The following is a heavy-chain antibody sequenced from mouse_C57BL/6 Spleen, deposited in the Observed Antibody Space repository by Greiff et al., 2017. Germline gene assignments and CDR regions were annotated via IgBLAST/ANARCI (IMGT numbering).Heavy chain of an antibody. CDR2: ISDGGSYT. CDR1: GFTFSSYA. D-gene: IGHD2-3*01. J-gene: IGHJ3*01. V-gene: IGHV5-4*01. Sequence: EVQVVESGGGLVKPGGSLKLSCAASGFTFSSYAMSWVRQTPEKRLEWVATISDGGSYTYYPDNVKGRFTISRDNAKNNLYLQMSHLKSEDTAMYYCARVTDGSFAYWGQGTLVTVSA. CDR3: ARVTDGSFAY.